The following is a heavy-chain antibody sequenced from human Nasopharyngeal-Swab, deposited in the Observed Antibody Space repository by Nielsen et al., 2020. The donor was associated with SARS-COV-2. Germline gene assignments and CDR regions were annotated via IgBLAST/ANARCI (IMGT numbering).Heavy chain of an antibody. CDR1: GGSISSGGYY. CDR2: IYTSGST. V-gene: IGHV4-61*02. D-gene: IGHD6-19*01. J-gene: IGHJ4*02. CDR3: AREAYSSGWYGGDYFDY. Sequence: SETLSLTCTVSGGSISSGGYYWSWIRQPAGKGLEWIGRIYTSGSTNYNPSLKSRVTISVDTSKNQFSLKLSSVTAADTAVYYCAREAYSSGWYGGDYFDYWGQGTLVTVSS.